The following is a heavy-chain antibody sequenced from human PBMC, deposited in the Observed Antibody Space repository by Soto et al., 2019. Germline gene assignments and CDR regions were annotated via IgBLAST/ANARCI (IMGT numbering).Heavy chain of an antibody. CDR2: ISGSGGST. V-gene: IGHV3-23*01. CDR3: PKSIAARRALFDY. CDR1: GFTFSSYA. Sequence: PGGSLRLSCAASGFTFSSYAMSWVRQAPGKGLEWVSAISGSGGSTYYADSVKGRFTISRDNSKNTLYLQMNSLRAEDTAVYYCPKSIAARRALFDYWGQGTLVTVSS. D-gene: IGHD6-6*01. J-gene: IGHJ4*02.